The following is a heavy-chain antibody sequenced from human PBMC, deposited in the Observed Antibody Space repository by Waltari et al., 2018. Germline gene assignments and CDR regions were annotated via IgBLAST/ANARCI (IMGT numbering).Heavy chain of an antibody. CDR3: AKDEYCSSTSCPNWFDP. Sequence: QVQLVESGGGVVQPGRSLRLSCAASGFTFSSYGMHWVRQAPGKGLEWVAVIWYDGSNKYYADSVKGRFTISRDNSKNTLYLQMNSLRAEDTAVYYCAKDEYCSSTSCPNWFDPWGQGTLVTVSS. D-gene: IGHD2-2*01. V-gene: IGHV3-33*06. J-gene: IGHJ5*02. CDR2: IWYDGSNK. CDR1: GFTFSSYG.